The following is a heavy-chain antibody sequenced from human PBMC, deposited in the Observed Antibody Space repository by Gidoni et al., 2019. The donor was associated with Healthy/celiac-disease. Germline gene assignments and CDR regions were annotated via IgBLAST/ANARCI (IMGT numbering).Heavy chain of an antibody. CDR3: ARRPYSNRTPYYYYYGMDV. V-gene: IGHV1-46*01. CDR2: INPSGGST. D-gene: IGHD4-4*01. Sequence: QVQLVQSGAEVKKPGASVKVSCKASGYTFTSYYMHWVRQAPGQGLEWMGIINPSGGSTSYAQKFQGRVTMTRDTSTSTVYMELSSLRSEDTAVYYCARRPYSNRTPYYYYYGMDVWGQGTTVTVSS. CDR1: GYTFTSYY. J-gene: IGHJ6*02.